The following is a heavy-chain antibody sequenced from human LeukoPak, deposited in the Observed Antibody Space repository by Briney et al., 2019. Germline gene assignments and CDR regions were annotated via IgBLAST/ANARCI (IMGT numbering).Heavy chain of an antibody. J-gene: IGHJ4*02. V-gene: IGHV1-46*01. Sequence: ASVKVSCKASGYTFTNFYMHWVRQAPGQGLEWMGIINPSGGSTSYAQKFQGRVTMNRDTSTSTVYMELSSLRSEDTAVYYCARGEWLAHFDYWGQGTLVTVSS. CDR3: ARGEWLAHFDY. CDR1: GYTFTNFY. CDR2: INPSGGST. D-gene: IGHD6-19*01.